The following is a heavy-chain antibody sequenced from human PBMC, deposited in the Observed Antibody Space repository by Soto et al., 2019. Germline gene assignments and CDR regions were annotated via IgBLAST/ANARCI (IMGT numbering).Heavy chain of an antibody. Sequence: QVQLVQSGAEVKKPGSSVKVSCNASGGTFSSYAISWVRQAPGQGLEWMGGIIPIFGTANYAQKFQGRVTITADEYTSTAYMELSSLRSEDTDVYYCARGVASIAARPGIYDYYGMDVWGQGTTVTVSS. CDR1: GGTFSSYA. J-gene: IGHJ6*02. CDR2: IIPIFGTA. D-gene: IGHD6-6*01. CDR3: ARGVASIAARPGIYDYYGMDV. V-gene: IGHV1-69*01.